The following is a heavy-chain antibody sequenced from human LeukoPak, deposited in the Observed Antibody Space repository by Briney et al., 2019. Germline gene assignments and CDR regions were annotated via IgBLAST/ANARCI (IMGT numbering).Heavy chain of an antibody. V-gene: IGHV3-48*04. J-gene: IGHJ5*02. CDR3: ARDGGSYYYLNWFDP. CDR2: ISSSSSTI. Sequence: GGSLRLSCAASGFTFSSYSMNWVRQAPGKGLEWVSYISSSSSTIYYADSVKGRFTISRDNAKNSLYLQMNSLRAEDTAVYYCARDGGSYYYLNWFDPWGQGTLVTVSS. D-gene: IGHD3-10*01. CDR1: GFTFSSYS.